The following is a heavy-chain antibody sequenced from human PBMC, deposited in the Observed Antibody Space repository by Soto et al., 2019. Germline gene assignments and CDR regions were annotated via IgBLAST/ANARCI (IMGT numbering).Heavy chain of an antibody. V-gene: IGHV2-5*02. CDR1: GFSLSTSGVG. Sequence: QITLKESGPTLVKPTQTLTLTCTFSGFSLSTSGVGVGWIRQPPGKALEWLALIYWDDDKRYSPSLKSRLTITKDTSKNQVVLTMTNMDPVDTATYYCAHTHYDILTGYRRPFDYWGQGTLVTVSS. D-gene: IGHD3-9*01. J-gene: IGHJ4*02. CDR3: AHTHYDILTGYRRPFDY. CDR2: IYWDDDK.